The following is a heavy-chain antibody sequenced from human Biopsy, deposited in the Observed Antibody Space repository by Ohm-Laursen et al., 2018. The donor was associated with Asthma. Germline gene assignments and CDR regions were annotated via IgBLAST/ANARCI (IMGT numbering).Heavy chain of an antibody. V-gene: IGHV1-69*13. CDR3: ARDQGDFWFFDL. CDR1: GGTFSSDA. Sequence: ASVKISCKASGGTFSSDAIGWVRQAPGQGLEWMGGIIPIVGTTAYAQKFQGRVTITADEATSTAYMELSSLRSEDTAVYYCARDQGDFWFFDLWGCGSLVTVSS. CDR2: IIPIVGTT. J-gene: IGHJ2*01. D-gene: IGHD3-16*01.